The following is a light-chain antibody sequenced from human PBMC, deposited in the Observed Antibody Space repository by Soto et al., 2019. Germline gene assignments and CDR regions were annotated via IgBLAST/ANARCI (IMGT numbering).Light chain of an antibody. Sequence: EMVLTQSPGTLSLSPGERATLSCRASQSVSSSYLAWYQQKPGQAPRLLIYGASSRATGIPDRFSGSGSGTDFTLTISRLEPEDFAVYYCQQYGSSPQTFGQGTKA. J-gene: IGKJ1*01. CDR3: QQYGSSPQT. V-gene: IGKV3-20*01. CDR1: QSVSSSY. CDR2: GAS.